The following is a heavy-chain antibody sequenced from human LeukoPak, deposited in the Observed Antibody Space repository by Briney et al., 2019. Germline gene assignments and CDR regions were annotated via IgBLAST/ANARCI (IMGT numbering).Heavy chain of an antibody. D-gene: IGHD2-2*01. Sequence: GESLKISCKGSGYSFTSYWIGWVRQMPAKGLEWMGSIYPGDSDTRYSPSFQGQVTISADKSISPSFLQWSSLKASAAAMYYCARHRGGDCSSTSCYGGGDYWGQGTLVTVSS. CDR3: ARHRGGDCSSTSCYGGGDY. J-gene: IGHJ4*02. V-gene: IGHV5-51*01. CDR2: IYPGDSDT. CDR1: GYSFTSYW.